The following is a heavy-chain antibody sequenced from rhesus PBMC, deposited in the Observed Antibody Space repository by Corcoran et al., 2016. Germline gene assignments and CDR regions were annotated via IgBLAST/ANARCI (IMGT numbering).Heavy chain of an antibody. V-gene: IGHV4-80*01. D-gene: IGHD1-1*01. CDR2: INGNSGNT. J-gene: IGHJ4*01. Sequence: QVQLQESGPGLVKPSETLSVTCGVSGDSFRNYWWSWIRQPPGKGLEWIGEINGNSGNTNYKPSLKSRVTIFRDASKSQFSLKLSSVTAVDTAVYYCAKEARWGTAGRQNWGQGVLVTVSS. CDR3: AKEARWGTAGRQN. CDR1: GDSFRNYW.